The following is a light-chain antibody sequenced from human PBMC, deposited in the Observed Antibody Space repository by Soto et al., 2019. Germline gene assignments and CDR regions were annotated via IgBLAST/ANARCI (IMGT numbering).Light chain of an antibody. CDR2: GTT. Sequence: EIVMTQSPATLSVSPGERVTLSCRASQSVSGKLAWYQQKPGQAPRLLIYGTTTRATGIPARFSGSGSGTEFTLTISSLQSEDFGIYYCQQYGHWPPYTFGQGTTLETK. J-gene: IGKJ2*01. CDR1: QSVSGK. V-gene: IGKV3-15*01. CDR3: QQYGHWPPYT.